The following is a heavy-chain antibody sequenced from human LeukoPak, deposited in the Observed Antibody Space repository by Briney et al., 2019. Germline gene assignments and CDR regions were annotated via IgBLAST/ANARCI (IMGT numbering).Heavy chain of an antibody. J-gene: IGHJ4*02. CDR3: VVDLSGSADY. Sequence: GGSLRLSCAASGFSFSNYWFHWVRQAPGEGLVWVSRTNEHGTIINYADSVKGRFTISRDNAKNTLYLQVNSLRTEDSALYYCVVDLSGSADYWGQGTLSPSPQ. CDR1: GFSFSNYW. CDR2: TNEHGTII. V-gene: IGHV3-74*01. D-gene: IGHD3-10*01.